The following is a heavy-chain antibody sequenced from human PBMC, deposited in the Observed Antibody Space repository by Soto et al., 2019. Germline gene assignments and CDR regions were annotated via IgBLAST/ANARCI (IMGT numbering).Heavy chain of an antibody. Sequence: PGXSLRLSCAASGFTVSSSYMSWFRQAPGKGLEWVSVIYSGGSTYYADSVKGRFTISRDNSKNTLYLQMNSLRAEDTAVYYCARPKSSSGWYWEPFDYWGQGTLVTVSS. CDR2: IYSGGST. V-gene: IGHV3-66*04. CDR3: ARPKSSSGWYWEPFDY. D-gene: IGHD6-19*01. J-gene: IGHJ4*02. CDR1: GFTVSSSY.